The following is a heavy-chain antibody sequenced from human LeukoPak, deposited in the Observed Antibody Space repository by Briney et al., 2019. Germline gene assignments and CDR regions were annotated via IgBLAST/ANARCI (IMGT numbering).Heavy chain of an antibody. CDR1: GFTFSSYA. V-gene: IGHV3-23*01. J-gene: IGHJ4*02. CDR2: ISGSGGST. Sequence: GGSLRLSCAASGFTFSSYAMSWVRQAPGKGLEWVSLISGSGGSTYYADSVKGRFTISRDNSKNTLYLQMDSLRVEDTAVYYCAKDRSGMDFWGQGTLVTVSS. CDR3: AKDRSGMDF. D-gene: IGHD3-10*01.